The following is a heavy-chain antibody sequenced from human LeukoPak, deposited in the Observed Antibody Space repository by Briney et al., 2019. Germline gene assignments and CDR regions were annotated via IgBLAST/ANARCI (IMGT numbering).Heavy chain of an antibody. CDR1: GGSISSSSYY. D-gene: IGHD2-15*01. J-gene: IGHJ3*02. CDR2: IYYSGST. V-gene: IGHV4-39*01. CDR3: ARGMLLSRAFDI. Sequence: SETLSLTCTVSGGSISSSSYYWGWIRQPPGKGLEWIGSIYYSGSTYYNPSLESRVTISVDTSKNQFSLKLSSVTAADTAVYYCARGMLLSRAFDIWGQGTMVTVSS.